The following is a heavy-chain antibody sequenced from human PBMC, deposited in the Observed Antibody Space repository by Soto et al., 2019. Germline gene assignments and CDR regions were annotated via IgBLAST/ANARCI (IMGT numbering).Heavy chain of an antibody. V-gene: IGHV5-51*01. CDR3: ARYNAPTLAGNWFDP. CDR2: IYPGDSRI. D-gene: IGHD1-20*01. CDR1: GYTFTNYW. J-gene: IGHJ5*02. Sequence: EVQLVQSGAEVKKAGESLKISCKGFGYTFTNYWIGWVRQMPGKGLEWMGIIYPGDSRIIYSPSFQGQVTISADKSISTASLQWSSLKASDTAMYYCARYNAPTLAGNWFDPWGQGTLVTVSS.